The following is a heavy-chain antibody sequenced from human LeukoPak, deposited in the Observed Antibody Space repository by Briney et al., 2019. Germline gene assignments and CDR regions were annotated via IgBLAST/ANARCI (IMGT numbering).Heavy chain of an antibody. D-gene: IGHD6-19*01. J-gene: IGHJ4*02. CDR1: GFTFDDFA. CDR3: AKDPNSSGRYYFDY. V-gene: IGHV3-9*01. CDR2: ISWNSGSI. Sequence: PGRSLRLSCTASGFTFDDFAMHWVRQAPGKGLEWVSGISWNSGSIGYADSVKGRFTISRDNAKNSLYLQMNSLRAEDTALYYCAKDPNSSGRYYFDYWGQGTLVTVSS.